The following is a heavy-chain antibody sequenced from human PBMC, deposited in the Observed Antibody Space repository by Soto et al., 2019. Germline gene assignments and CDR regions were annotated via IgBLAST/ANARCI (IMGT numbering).Heavy chain of an antibody. CDR2: IVVGSGNT. CDR3: AAGLGGEYYHYGMDV. CDR1: GFTFTSSA. Sequence: SVKVSCKASGFTFTSSAVQWVRQARGQRLELIGWIVVGSGNTNYAQKFQERVTITRDMSTSTAYMELSSLRSEDTAVYYCAAGLGGEYYHYGMDVWGQGTTVTVYS. V-gene: IGHV1-58*01. D-gene: IGHD3-16*01. J-gene: IGHJ6*02.